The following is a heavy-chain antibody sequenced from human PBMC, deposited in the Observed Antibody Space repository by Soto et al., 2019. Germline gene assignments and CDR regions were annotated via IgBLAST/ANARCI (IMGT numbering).Heavy chain of an antibody. CDR3: AHAGDYDLLTFDH. V-gene: IGHV2-5*02. Sequence: QITLKESGPTLVRPAQTLTLTCDFSGFSLSTYHMGVAWIRQPPGKALEWLALIYWDDDKRYSPSLKDRLAITKDTSNNQVVLTINNMDPGDTATYFCAHAGDYDLLTFDHWGPGTLVTVSS. CDR2: IYWDDDK. J-gene: IGHJ4*02. D-gene: IGHD4-17*01. CDR1: GFSLSTYHMG.